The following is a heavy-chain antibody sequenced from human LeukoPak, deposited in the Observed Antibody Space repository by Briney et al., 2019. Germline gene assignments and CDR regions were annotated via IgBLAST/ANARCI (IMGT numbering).Heavy chain of an antibody. CDR1: GDTVSSSIAV. Sequence: SQTLSLTCAISGDTVSSSIAVWNWIRQSPSRGLEWLGKTYYRSTWHHDYAVPVTGRLTITPDTSKNQFSLQLNSVTPDDTAAYYCARINWDDAFNIWGQGTMVTVSS. J-gene: IGHJ3*02. CDR2: TYYRSTWHH. D-gene: IGHD1-1*01. CDR3: ARINWDDAFNI. V-gene: IGHV6-1*01.